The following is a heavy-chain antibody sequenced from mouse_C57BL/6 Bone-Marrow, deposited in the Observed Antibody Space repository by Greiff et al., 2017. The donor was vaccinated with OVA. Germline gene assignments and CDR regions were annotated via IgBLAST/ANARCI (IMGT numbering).Heavy chain of an antibody. Sequence: EVQLQQSVAELVRPGASVKLSCTASGFTIKNTYMHWVKQRPEQGLEWIGRIDPANGNTKYDPKFQGKATITADTSSNTAYLQLSSLTSEYTAIYSCASPSVVARDFDYWGQGTTLTVSS. CDR1: GFTIKNTY. V-gene: IGHV14-3*01. CDR2: IDPANGNT. J-gene: IGHJ2*01. D-gene: IGHD1-1*01. CDR3: ASPSVVARDFDY.